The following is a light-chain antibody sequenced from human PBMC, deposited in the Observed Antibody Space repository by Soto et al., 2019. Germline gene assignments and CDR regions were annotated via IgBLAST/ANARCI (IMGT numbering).Light chain of an antibody. Sequence: VVTQPPSVSAAPGQKVTISCSGSSSNIGNNYVSWYQQLPGTAPKLLIYDNNKRPSGIPDRFSGSKSGTSATLGITGLQTGDEADYYCGTWDSSLSAGVFGGGTKLTVL. CDR2: DNN. CDR3: GTWDSSLSAGV. CDR1: SSNIGNNY. V-gene: IGLV1-51*01. J-gene: IGLJ2*01.